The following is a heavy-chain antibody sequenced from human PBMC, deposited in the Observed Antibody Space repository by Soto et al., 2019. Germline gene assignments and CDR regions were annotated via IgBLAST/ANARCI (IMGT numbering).Heavy chain of an antibody. CDR3: ARVLGSGWYFIDY. CDR1: GGSISSYY. D-gene: IGHD6-19*01. J-gene: IGHJ4*02. CDR2: IYYSGST. Sequence: SETLSLTCTVSGGSISSYYWSWIRQPPGKGLEWIGYIYYSGSTNYNPSLKSRVTISVDTSKNQFSLKLSSVTAADTAVYYCARVLGSGWYFIDYWGQGTLVTVSP. V-gene: IGHV4-59*08.